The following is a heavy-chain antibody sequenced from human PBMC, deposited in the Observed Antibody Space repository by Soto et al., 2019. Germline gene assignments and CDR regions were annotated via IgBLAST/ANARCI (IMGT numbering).Heavy chain of an antibody. CDR3: EKDYLYSRRFFDY. CDR1: GFSVSSYS. Sequence: PXGSLRLSCAASGFSVSSYSMSWVRQAPGKGLEWVSAISGSGGSTYYADSVKGRFTISRDNSKNTLYLQMNSLRAEDTAVYYCEKDYLYSRRFFDYWGQGTLVTVSS. CDR2: ISGSGGST. J-gene: IGHJ4*02. D-gene: IGHD6-13*01. V-gene: IGHV3-23*01.